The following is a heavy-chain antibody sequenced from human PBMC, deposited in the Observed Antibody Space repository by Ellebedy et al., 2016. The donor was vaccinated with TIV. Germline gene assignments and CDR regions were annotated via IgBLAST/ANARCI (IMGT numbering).Heavy chain of an antibody. CDR2: IIPIFGTA. CDR3: ARGRYYYGSGSNIDY. Sequence: ASVKVSCKASGGTFSSYAISWVRQAPGQGLEWMGGIIPIFGTANYAQKFQGRVTITADESTSTTYMELSSLRSEDTAVYYCARGRYYYGSGSNIDYWGQGTLVTVSS. J-gene: IGHJ4*02. CDR1: GGTFSSYA. D-gene: IGHD3-10*01. V-gene: IGHV1-69*13.